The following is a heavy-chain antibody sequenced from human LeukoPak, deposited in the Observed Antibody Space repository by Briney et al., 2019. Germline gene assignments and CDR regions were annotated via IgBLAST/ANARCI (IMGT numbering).Heavy chain of an antibody. Sequence: SETLSLTCTVSGGSISSYYWSWIRQPPGKGLEWIGYIYYSGSTNYNPSLKSRVTISVDTSKNQFSLKLSSVTAADTAVYYCAKTMIRDDAFDIWGQGTMVTVSS. CDR3: AKTMIRDDAFDI. CDR2: IYYSGST. V-gene: IGHV4-59*08. J-gene: IGHJ3*02. CDR1: GGSISSYY. D-gene: IGHD3-22*01.